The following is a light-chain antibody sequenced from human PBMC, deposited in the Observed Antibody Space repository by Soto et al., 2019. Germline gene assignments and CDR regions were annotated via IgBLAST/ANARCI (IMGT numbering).Light chain of an antibody. CDR2: RAS. CDR3: QQYNNWPRAT. Sequence: IVMTQSPATLSVYPGERATLSCRASQSINSNLAWYQQKPGQAPRLLMFRASIRATGFPARFSGSGSGTEFNITISSLQSEDSAIYYCQQYNNWPRATFGGGTKVDIK. V-gene: IGKV3-15*01. CDR1: QSINSN. J-gene: IGKJ4*01.